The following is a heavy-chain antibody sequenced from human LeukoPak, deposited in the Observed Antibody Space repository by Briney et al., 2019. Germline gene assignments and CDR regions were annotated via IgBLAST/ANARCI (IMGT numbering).Heavy chain of an antibody. J-gene: IGHJ4*02. CDR1: GFTFSDYY. D-gene: IGHD4-17*01. V-gene: IGHV3-11*05. CDR3: AKVGPTVTPYLDY. CDR2: ISSSSSYT. Sequence: GGSLRLSCTASGFTFSDYYMSWIRQAPGKGLEWVSYISSSSSYTKYADSVKGRFTISRDNARNSLYLQMNSLRAEDTAVYYCAKVGPTVTPYLDYWGQGTLVTVSS.